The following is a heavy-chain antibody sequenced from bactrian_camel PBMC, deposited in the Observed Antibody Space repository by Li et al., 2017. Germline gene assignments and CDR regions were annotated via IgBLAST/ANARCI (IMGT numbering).Heavy chain of an antibody. CDR1: GYTGGKRC. CDR3: AKDAGRGSWEHEYNY. D-gene: IGHD5*01. CDR2: IDPSGGST. J-gene: IGHJ4*01. V-gene: IGHV3S1*01. Sequence: VQLVESGGGSVQAGETLRLSCAISGYTGGKRCMGWFRQAPGKEREEVAAIDPSGGSTYYADSVKGRFTISRDNAKNTVYLQLNSLKTEDMAMYYCAKDAGRGSWEHEYNYWGQGTQ.